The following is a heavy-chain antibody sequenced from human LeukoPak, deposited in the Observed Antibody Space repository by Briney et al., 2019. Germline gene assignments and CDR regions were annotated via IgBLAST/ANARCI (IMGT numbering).Heavy chain of an antibody. CDR2: TKSKTDGGTT. CDR3: TTDLYDYVWGSYRYSTTRVDY. J-gene: IGHJ4*02. Sequence: PGKSLTLSCAASGFTFSNAWMSWVRQAPGKGLEWVGRTKSKTDGGTTDYAAPVKGRFTISRDDSKNTLYLQMNSLKTEDTAVYYCTTDLYDYVWGSYRYSTTRVDYWGQGTLVTVSS. V-gene: IGHV3-15*01. D-gene: IGHD3-16*02. CDR1: GFTFSNAW.